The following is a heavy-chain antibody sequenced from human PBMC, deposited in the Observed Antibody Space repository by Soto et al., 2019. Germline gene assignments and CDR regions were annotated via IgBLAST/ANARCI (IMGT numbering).Heavy chain of an antibody. Sequence: VASVKVSCKTSGYSFHNSGISWVRQAPGQGLEWMGWISVLNGYAHYGQKFQGRVIMTADTFTSTAYMELRGLRSDDTAMYYCSKNGTTWFASWG. J-gene: IGHJ5*01. V-gene: IGHV1-18*01. CDR3: SKNGTTWFAS. CDR2: ISVLNGYA. D-gene: IGHD1-1*01. CDR1: GYSFHNSG.